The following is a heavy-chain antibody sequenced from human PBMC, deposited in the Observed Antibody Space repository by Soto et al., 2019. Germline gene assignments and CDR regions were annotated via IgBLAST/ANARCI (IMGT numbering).Heavy chain of an antibody. Sequence: SVNVSCKASGGTFSSYAISWVRQAPGQGLEWMGGIIPIFGTANYAQKFQGRVTITADESTSTAYMELSSLRSEDTAVYYCARGGIAATGDYFEYWGQGTMVTGST. CDR2: IIPIFGTA. D-gene: IGHD6-13*01. V-gene: IGHV1-69*13. J-gene: IGHJ4*02. CDR1: GGTFSSYA. CDR3: ARGGIAATGDYFEY.